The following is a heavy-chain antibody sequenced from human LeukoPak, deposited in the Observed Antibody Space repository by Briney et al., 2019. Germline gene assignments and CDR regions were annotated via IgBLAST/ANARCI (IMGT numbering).Heavy chain of an antibody. CDR1: GGSISSSSYY. V-gene: IGHV4-39*07. CDR3: ALGNCPTTSCYPGVAFDI. CDR2: IYAGGGT. J-gene: IGHJ3*02. Sequence: SETLSLTCTVSGGSISSSSYYWGWIRQPPGKGLEWIGSIYAGGGTNYNPSLQSRVTISVDTSNNQFSLKLTSVTAADTAVYYCALGNCPTTSCYPGVAFDIWGQGTMVTVSS. D-gene: IGHD2-2*01.